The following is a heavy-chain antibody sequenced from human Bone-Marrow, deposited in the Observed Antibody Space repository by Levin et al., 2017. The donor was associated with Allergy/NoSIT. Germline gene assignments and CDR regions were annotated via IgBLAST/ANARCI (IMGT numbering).Heavy chain of an antibody. J-gene: IGHJ4*02. V-gene: IGHV3-33*01. CDR3: ARDLILKPCITMIVVVISLSPKSGRAQCHRVHQKLMPGSLPPQPSLRGTAACRVRILIEDTAPWVWWLRIYFDY. CDR1: GFTFSSYG. Sequence: PGGSLRLSCAASGFTFSSYGMHWVRQAPGKGLEWVAVIWYDVSNKYYADSVKGRFTISRDNSKNTLYLQMNSLRAEDTAVYYCARDLILKPCITMIVVVISLSPKSGRAQCHRVHQKLMPGSLPPQPSLRGTAACRVRILIEDTAPWVWWLRIYFDYWGQGTLVTVSS. CDR2: IWYDVSNK. D-gene: IGHD3-22*01.